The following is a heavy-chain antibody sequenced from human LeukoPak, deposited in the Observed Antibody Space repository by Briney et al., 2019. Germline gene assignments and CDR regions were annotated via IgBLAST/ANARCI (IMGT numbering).Heavy chain of an antibody. Sequence: SETLSLTCTVSGVSISSSSYYWGWIRQPPGKGLEWIGSIYYSGSTYYNPSLKSRVTISVDTSKNQFSLKLRSVTAADTAVYYCARPLSRLSWLDPWGQGTLVTVSS. V-gene: IGHV4-39*01. J-gene: IGHJ5*02. D-gene: IGHD2-21*01. CDR3: ARPLSRLSWLDP. CDR2: IYYSGST. CDR1: GVSISSSSYY.